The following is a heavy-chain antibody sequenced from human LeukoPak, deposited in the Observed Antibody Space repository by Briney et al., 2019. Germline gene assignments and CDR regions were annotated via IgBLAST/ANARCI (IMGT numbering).Heavy chain of an antibody. J-gene: IGHJ5*02. Sequence: GGSLRLSCAASGFTFDDYAMHWVRQAPGKGLEWVSLISGDGGSTYYADSVKGRFTISRDNSKNSLYLQMNSLRTEDTALYYCVKGGRYCSSTSCYGRFDPWGQGTLVTVSS. V-gene: IGHV3-43*02. CDR1: GFTFDDYA. CDR3: VKGGRYCSSTSCYGRFDP. D-gene: IGHD2-2*01. CDR2: ISGDGGST.